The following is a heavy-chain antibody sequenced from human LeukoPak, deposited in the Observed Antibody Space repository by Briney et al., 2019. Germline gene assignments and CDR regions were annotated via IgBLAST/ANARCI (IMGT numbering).Heavy chain of an antibody. D-gene: IGHD5-24*01. V-gene: IGHV1-2*02. CDR3: ARDLKRFRGFDP. Sequence: ASVKVSCKASGYTFTGYYMHSVRQAPGQGLEWMGWINPNSGGTNYAQKFQGRVTMTRDTSISTAYMELSRLRADDTAVYYCARDLKRFRGFDPWGQGTLVTVSS. J-gene: IGHJ5*02. CDR1: GYTFTGYY. CDR2: INPNSGGT.